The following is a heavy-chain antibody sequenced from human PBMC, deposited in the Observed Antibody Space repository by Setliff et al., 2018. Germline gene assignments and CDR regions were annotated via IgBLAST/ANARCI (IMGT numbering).Heavy chain of an antibody. CDR3: ARTQAYYYYMDV. Sequence: PSETLSLTCTVSGGSVRSYYWSWLRQSPGKGLEWIGYVFYGGGTDYNPSLESRVTMSMDTSKNQFSLNLKSVTATDTAVYYCARTQAYYYYMDVWGKGTTVTVSS. J-gene: IGHJ6*03. V-gene: IGHV4-59*08. CDR2: VFYGGGT. CDR1: GGSVRSYY.